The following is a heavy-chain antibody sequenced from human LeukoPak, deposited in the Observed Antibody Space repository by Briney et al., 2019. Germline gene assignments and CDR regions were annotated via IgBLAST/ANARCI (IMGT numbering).Heavy chain of an antibody. V-gene: IGHV3-30*02. J-gene: IGHJ4*02. CDR1: GFTFSSYG. Sequence: HAGGSLRLSCAASGFTFSSYGMHWVRQAPGKGLEWVAFIRYDGSNKYYADSVKGRFTISRDNSKNTLYLQMNSLRAEDTAVYYCAKDLGPEYYYDSSGYGAPSSDYWGQGTLVTVSS. CDR2: IRYDGSNK. D-gene: IGHD3-22*01. CDR3: AKDLGPEYYYDSSGYGAPSSDY.